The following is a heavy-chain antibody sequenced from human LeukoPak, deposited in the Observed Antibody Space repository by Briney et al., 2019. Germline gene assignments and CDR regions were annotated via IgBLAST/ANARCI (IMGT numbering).Heavy chain of an antibody. D-gene: IGHD3-3*01. CDR3: ARDSDAPGGNLWSGYSLYYFDY. V-gene: IGHV1-18*01. J-gene: IGHJ4*02. CDR1: GYTFTNYA. CDR2: ISAYNGNT. Sequence: GASVKVSCKASGYTFTNYAISWVRQAPGQGLEWMGWISAYNGNTNYAQNLQGRVTMTTDTSTSTAYMELRSLRSDDTAVYYCARDSDAPGGNLWSGYSLYYFDYWGQGTLVTVSS.